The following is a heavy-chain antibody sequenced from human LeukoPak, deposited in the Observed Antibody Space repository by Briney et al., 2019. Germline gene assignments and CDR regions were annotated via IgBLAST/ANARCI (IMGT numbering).Heavy chain of an antibody. V-gene: IGHV4-34*01. D-gene: IGHD6-19*01. CDR1: GGSFSGYY. CDR3: ARRPVAGIFGTRFDY. Sequence: SETLSLTCAVYGGSFSGYYWSWIRQPPGKGLEWIGEINHSGSTNYNSSLKSRVTISVDTSKNQFSLKLSSVTAADTAVYYCARRPVAGIFGTRFDYWGQGTLVTVSS. CDR2: INHSGST. J-gene: IGHJ4*02.